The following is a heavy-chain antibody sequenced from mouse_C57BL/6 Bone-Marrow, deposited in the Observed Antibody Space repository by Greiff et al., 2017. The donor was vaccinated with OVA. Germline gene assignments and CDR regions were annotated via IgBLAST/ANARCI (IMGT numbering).Heavy chain of an antibody. J-gene: IGHJ1*03. D-gene: IGHD4-1*01. V-gene: IGHV1-52*01. CDR2: IDPSDSET. Sequence: QVQLQQPGAELVRPGSSVKLSCKASGYTFTSYWMHCVKQRPIQGLEWIGNIDPSDSETHYNQKFKDKATLTVDKSSSTAYMQLSSLTSEDSAVYYCARQRVLGHWYFDVWGTGTTVTVSS. CDR1: GYTFTSYW. CDR3: ARQRVLGHWYFDV.